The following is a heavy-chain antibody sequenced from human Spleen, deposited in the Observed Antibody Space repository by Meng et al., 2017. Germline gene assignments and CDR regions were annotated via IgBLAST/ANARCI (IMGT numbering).Heavy chain of an antibody. D-gene: IGHD6-6*01. Sequence: KVSCKASGYSFTSYWIAWVRQMPGKGLEWMGIIYPGDSDTRYSPSFQGQVTISADKSINTAYLQWSSLKASDTAMYYCARSSYFDYWGQGTLVTVSS. CDR3: ARSSYFDY. CDR2: IYPGDSDT. V-gene: IGHV5-51*01. J-gene: IGHJ4*02. CDR1: GYSFTSYW.